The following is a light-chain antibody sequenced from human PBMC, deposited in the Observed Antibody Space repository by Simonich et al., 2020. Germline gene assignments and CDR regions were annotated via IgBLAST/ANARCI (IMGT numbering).Light chain of an antibody. CDR2: WAS. Sequence: DIVMTQSPDSLAVSLGERATINCKSSQSVLYSSNNKNNLAWYQQKPGQPPKLLIYWASTRESGVPDRFSGSGSGTDFTLTISSLQPDDFATYYCQQYNSYSRTFGQGTKVEIK. CDR3: QQYNSYSRT. V-gene: IGKV4-1*01. CDR1: QSVLYSSNNKNN. J-gene: IGKJ1*01.